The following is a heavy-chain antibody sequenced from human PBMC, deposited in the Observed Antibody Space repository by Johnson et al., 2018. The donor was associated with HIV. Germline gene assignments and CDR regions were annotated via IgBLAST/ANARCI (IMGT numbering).Heavy chain of an antibody. CDR3: ARAHLIFPKNAFDI. J-gene: IGHJ3*02. CDR2: ISSSGGTI. CDR1: EFILSDYY. D-gene: IGHD3-3*02. V-gene: IGHV3-11*04. Sequence: VQVVESGGDLVKPGGSLRLSCGASEFILSDYYISWVRQAPEKGLEWISYISSSGGTIFYADSVKGRFTISRDIAKNTLYLQMNSLRAEDTAVYYCARAHLIFPKNAFDIWGQGTMVTVSS.